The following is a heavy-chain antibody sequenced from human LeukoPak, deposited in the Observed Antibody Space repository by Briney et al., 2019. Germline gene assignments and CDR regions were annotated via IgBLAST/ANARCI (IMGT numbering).Heavy chain of an antibody. D-gene: IGHD6-13*01. V-gene: IGHV3-21*01. CDR1: GFTFSSYS. CDR3: ARDQRGIAAASSFDY. Sequence: PGGSLRLSCAASGFTFSSYSMNWVRQAPGKGLEWVSSISSSSSYIYYADSVKGRFTISRDNAKNSLYLQMNSLRAEDTAVYYCARDQRGIAAASSFDYWGQGTLVTVSS. CDR2: ISSSSSYI. J-gene: IGHJ4*02.